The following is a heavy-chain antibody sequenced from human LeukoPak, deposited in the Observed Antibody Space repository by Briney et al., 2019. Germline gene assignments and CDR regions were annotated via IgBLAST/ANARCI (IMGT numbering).Heavy chain of an antibody. CDR1: GYSFTSYW. CDR3: ATPRDDSSGYYGR. J-gene: IGHJ4*02. Sequence: GESLKISCQGSGYSFTSYWISWVRQMPGKGLEWMGRIDPSDSYTNYSPSFQGHVTISADKSISTAYLQWSSLKASDTAMYYCATPRDDSSGYYGRWGQGTLVTVSS. D-gene: IGHD3-22*01. CDR2: IDPSDSYT. V-gene: IGHV5-10-1*01.